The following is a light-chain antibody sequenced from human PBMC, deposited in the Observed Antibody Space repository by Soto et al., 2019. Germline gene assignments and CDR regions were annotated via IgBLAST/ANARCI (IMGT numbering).Light chain of an antibody. V-gene: IGKV1-39*01. Sequence: DIQMTQSPSSLSPSVGDRVTITCLASQSISSYSNWCQHKPGKAPKLMIYAASSLHSGVPSRLIGSRSGTDFTLTISSLQPEDFATYYCQQSYSTLTFGPGTRLEI. J-gene: IGKJ5*01. CDR3: QQSYSTLT. CDR2: AAS. CDR1: QSISSY.